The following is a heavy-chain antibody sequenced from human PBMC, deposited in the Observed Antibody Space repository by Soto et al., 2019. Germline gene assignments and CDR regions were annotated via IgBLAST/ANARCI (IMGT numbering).Heavy chain of an antibody. D-gene: IGHD1-20*01. CDR1: GGSISSYY. CDR2: IYYSGST. CDR3: ARRYGYSFDY. V-gene: IGHV4-59*08. J-gene: IGHJ4*02. Sequence: SDTLSLTCTVSGGSISSYYWSWIRQPPGKGLEWIGYIYYSGSTDYNPSLKSRVTISVDTSKNQFSLKLSSVTAADTAVYYCARRYGYSFDYWGQGTLVTVSS.